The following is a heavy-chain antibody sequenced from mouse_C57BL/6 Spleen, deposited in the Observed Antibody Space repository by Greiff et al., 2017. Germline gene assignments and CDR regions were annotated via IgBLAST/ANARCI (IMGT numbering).Heavy chain of an antibody. J-gene: IGHJ2*01. V-gene: IGHV1-42*01. Sequence: EVQLQQPGPELVKPGASVKISCKASGYSFTGYYMNWVKQSPGKSLEWIGEINPSTGGTTYNQKFKAKATLTVDKSSSAAYMQLKCLTSEDSAGYCCARSISDWGQGTTLTVSS. CDR1: GYSFTGYY. CDR2: INPSTGGT. CDR3: ARSISD.